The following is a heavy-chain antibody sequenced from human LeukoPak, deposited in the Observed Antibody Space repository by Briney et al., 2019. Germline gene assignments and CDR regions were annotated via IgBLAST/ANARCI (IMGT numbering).Heavy chain of an antibody. CDR1: GGSFSSYY. Sequence: SETLSLTCAVYGGSFSSYYWSWIRQPPGKGLEWIGYIYYSGSTNYNPSLKSRVTISVDTSKNQFSLKLSSVTAADTAVYYCAGSICSGGSCYFDYWGQGTLVTVSS. CDR2: IYYSGST. J-gene: IGHJ4*02. V-gene: IGHV4-59*08. D-gene: IGHD2-15*01. CDR3: AGSICSGGSCYFDY.